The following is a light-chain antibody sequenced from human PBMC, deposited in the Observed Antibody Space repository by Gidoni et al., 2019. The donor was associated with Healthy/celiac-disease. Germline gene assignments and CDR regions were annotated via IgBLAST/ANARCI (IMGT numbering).Light chain of an antibody. V-gene: IGKV3-20*01. Sequence: EIVLTPSPGTLSLSPGERATLSCRASQSVSSSYLAWYQQKPGQAPRLLIYGASSRATGIPDRFSGSGSGTDFTLTISRLEPEDVAVYYCQQYGSSPTFGQGTKVEIK. CDR2: GAS. J-gene: IGKJ1*01. CDR1: QSVSSSY. CDR3: QQYGSSPT.